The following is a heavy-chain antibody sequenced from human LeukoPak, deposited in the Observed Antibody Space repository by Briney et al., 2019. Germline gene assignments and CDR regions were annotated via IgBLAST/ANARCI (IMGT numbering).Heavy chain of an antibody. J-gene: IGHJ4*02. D-gene: IGHD3-10*01. CDR3: AKVFQYVWFGELLSYFDY. CDR2: ISWNSGSI. V-gene: IGHV3-9*01. Sequence: GRSLRLFCAPCGLPLDVYPMHCARRATGKARECVSGISWNSGSIGYADSVKSRLAISRDNAKNSMYMQMNSLRAEDTALYYCAKVFQYVWFGELLSYFDYWGQGTLVTVSS. CDR1: GLPLDVYP.